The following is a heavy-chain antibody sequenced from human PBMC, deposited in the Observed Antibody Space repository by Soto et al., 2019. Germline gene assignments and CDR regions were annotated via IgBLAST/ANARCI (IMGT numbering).Heavy chain of an antibody. Sequence: GGSLRLSCATSGFTFSRYWIHWVRQVPGKGLVWVSRINSDGSSISYSDSVKGRFTISRDNAKNTLYLQMNSLRVEDTAVYYCARLPVDTITSLDYWGQGTLVTVSS. CDR1: GFTFSRYW. CDR3: ARLPVDTITSLDY. J-gene: IGHJ4*02. V-gene: IGHV3-74*01. D-gene: IGHD3-3*01. CDR2: INSDGSSI.